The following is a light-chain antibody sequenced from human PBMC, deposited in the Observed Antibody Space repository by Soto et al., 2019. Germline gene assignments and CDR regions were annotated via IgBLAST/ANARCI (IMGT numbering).Light chain of an antibody. CDR3: QQYESLPLT. V-gene: IGKV1-5*01. CDR1: QSISTY. Sequence: DIQMTQSPSTLSASVGDRVTITCRASQSISTYLAWYRHKPGEAPKLLIYDASVLETGVPSRFSGSGSGTGFTFTISSLQPEDFATYYCQQYESLPLTFGQGTRLEIK. J-gene: IGKJ5*01. CDR2: DAS.